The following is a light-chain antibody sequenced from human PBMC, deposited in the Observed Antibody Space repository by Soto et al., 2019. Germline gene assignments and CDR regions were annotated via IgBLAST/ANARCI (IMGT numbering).Light chain of an antibody. V-gene: IGKV1-5*01. CDR2: DAS. CDR3: LHHHNFPIT. J-gene: IGKJ5*01. Sequence: DIQMTQSPSTLSASVGDGVTIACGASQSIGTWLAWYQQKPGKAPKVLIYDASVLQPGVSSRFSGSGSGADFTLTISSLQPEDFATYYCLHHHNFPITFGQGTRLEI. CDR1: QSIGTW.